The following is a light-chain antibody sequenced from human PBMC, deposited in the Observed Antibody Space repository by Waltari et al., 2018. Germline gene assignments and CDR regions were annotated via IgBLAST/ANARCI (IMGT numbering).Light chain of an antibody. CDR2: AAS. V-gene: IGKV1-12*01. Sequence: DIQMTQSPSSVSASVGDSVTITCRASQGLSSWLAWYQQKPGKAPKLLIYAASSLQSGVPSRFSGSGSGTDFTLTISSLQPEDFATYYCQQANSFPGTFGQGTRLEIK. CDR3: QQANSFPGT. J-gene: IGKJ5*01. CDR1: QGLSSW.